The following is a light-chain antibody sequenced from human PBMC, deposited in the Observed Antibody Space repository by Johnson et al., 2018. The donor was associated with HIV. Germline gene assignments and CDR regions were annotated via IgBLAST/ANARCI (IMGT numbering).Light chain of an antibody. CDR2: DNN. CDR1: SSNIGNNY. V-gene: IGLV1-51*01. CDR3: GPLDRSLSALNYV. J-gene: IGLJ1*01. Sequence: QSVLTQPPSVSAAPGQKVTISCSGSSSNIGNNYVSWYQQLPGPAPKLLIYDNNKRPSGIPDRFSSSKSGTSATLGIIALHTGDEADYYVGPLDRSLSALNYVFGTVTKVTVL.